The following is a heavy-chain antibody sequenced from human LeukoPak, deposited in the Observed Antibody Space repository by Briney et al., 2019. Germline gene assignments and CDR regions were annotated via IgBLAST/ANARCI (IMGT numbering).Heavy chain of an antibody. CDR1: GFTFSSYS. CDR3: ARDRYGSGSYYYFDY. V-gene: IGHV3-48*01. Sequence: GGSLRLPCAASGFTFSSYSMNWVRQAPGKGLEWVSYISSSSSTIYYADSVKGRFTISRDNAKNSLYLQMNSLRAEDTAVYYCARDRYGSGSYYYFDYWGQGTLVTVSS. J-gene: IGHJ4*02. D-gene: IGHD3-10*01. CDR2: ISSSSSTI.